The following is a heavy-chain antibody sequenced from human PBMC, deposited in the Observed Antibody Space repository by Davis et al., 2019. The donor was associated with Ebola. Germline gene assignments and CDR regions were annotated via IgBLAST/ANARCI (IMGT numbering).Heavy chain of an antibody. V-gene: IGHV3-21*01. CDR2: ISSSSSYI. Sequence: PGGSLRLSCAASGFTFSSYSMNWVRQAPGKGLEWVSSISSSSSYIYYADSVKGRFTISRDNAKNSLYLQMNSLRAEDTAVYYCAKGPPLHGDYGYYFDYWGQGTLVTVSS. D-gene: IGHD4-17*01. CDR3: AKGPPLHGDYGYYFDY. CDR1: GFTFSSYS. J-gene: IGHJ4*02.